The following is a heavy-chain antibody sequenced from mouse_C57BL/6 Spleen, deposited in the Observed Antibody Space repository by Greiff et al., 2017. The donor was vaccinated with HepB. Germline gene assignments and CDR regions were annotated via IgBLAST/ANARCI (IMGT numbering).Heavy chain of an antibody. CDR1: GYSFTDYN. V-gene: IGHV1-39*01. D-gene: IGHD4-1*01. CDR2: INPNYGTT. CDR3: ARSDHELDYFDY. J-gene: IGHJ2*01. Sequence: EVKLMESGPELVKPGASVKISCKASGYSFTDYNMNWVKQSNGKSLEWIGVINPNYGTTSYNQKFKGKATLTVDQSSSTAYMQLNSLTSEDSAVYYCARSDHELDYFDYWGQGTTLTVSS.